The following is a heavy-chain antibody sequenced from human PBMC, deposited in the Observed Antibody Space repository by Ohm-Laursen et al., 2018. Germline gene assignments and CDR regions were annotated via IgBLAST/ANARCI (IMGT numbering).Heavy chain of an antibody. V-gene: IGHV4-34*01. CDR1: GGSFSDFH. CDR3: ARGLRDIVVVVAATRTIFDY. D-gene: IGHD2-15*01. Sequence: TLSLTCAVYGGSFSDFHWSWIRQPPGKGLEWIGEINHSGSTNYNPSLKSRVTISVDTSKNQFSLKLSSVTAADTAVYHCARGLRDIVVVVAATRTIFDYWGQGTLVTVSS. CDR2: INHSGST. J-gene: IGHJ4*02.